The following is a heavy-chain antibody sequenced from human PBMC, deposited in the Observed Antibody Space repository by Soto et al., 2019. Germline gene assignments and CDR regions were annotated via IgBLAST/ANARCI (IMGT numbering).Heavy chain of an antibody. V-gene: IGHV3-30-3*01. J-gene: IGHJ4*02. CDR3: ARGDVLRYFDWLRPGYYFDY. CDR1: GFTFSSYA. Sequence: GSLRLSCAASGFTFSSYAMHWVRQAPGKGLEWVAVISYDGSNKYYADSVKGRFTISRDNSKNTLYLQMDSLRAEDTAVYYCARGDVLRYFDWLRPGYYFDYWGQGTLVTVSS. CDR2: ISYDGSNK. D-gene: IGHD3-9*01.